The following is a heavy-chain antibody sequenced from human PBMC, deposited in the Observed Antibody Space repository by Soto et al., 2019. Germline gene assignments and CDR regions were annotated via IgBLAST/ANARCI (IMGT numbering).Heavy chain of an antibody. J-gene: IGHJ6*02. D-gene: IGHD4-17*01. CDR1: GFTVSSSY. CDR2: IYNFGST. V-gene: IGHV3-53*01. Sequence: EVQLVESGGGLIQPGGSLRLSCAASGFTVSSSYMSWVRQAPGKGLEWVSVIYNFGSTYYADSVKGRFTISRDNSKNTLYLQMNSLRAEDTAVYYCARDCPTNYGDACMGVWGQGTTVTVSS. CDR3: ARDCPTNYGDACMGV.